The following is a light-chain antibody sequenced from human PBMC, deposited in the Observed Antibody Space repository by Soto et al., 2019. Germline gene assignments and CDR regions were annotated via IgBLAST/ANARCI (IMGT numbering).Light chain of an antibody. V-gene: IGKV1-39*01. Sequence: DIQMTQSPSSLSASIGDRVTITCRASQSIRGYLNWYQQKPGKAPKLLIYAASTLHTGVPSRFSGSGSETDFTLTISSLQPQDFATYYCQQSYRTLFLTFGGGTKVEIK. CDR2: AAS. J-gene: IGKJ4*01. CDR3: QQSYRTLFLT. CDR1: QSIRGY.